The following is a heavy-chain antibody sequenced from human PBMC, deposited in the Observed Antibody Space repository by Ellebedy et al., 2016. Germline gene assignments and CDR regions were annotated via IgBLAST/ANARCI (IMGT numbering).Heavy chain of an antibody. Sequence: GESLKISXAASGFTFSDYGMHWVRQAPGKGLEWMAVISYDRKKSYYADSVKGRFTISRDTSKRVLYLQMNNLRPEDTSTFYCARSPEERVPVAEWEDWSLDLWGRGTLGTVAS. J-gene: IGHJ2*01. D-gene: IGHD1-26*01. CDR2: ISYDRKKS. CDR1: GFTFSDYG. V-gene: IGHV3-30*03. CDR3: ARSPEERVPVAEWEDWSLDL.